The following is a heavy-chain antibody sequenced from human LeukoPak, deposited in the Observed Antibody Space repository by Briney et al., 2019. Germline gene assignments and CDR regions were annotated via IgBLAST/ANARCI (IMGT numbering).Heavy chain of an antibody. D-gene: IGHD2-2*01. CDR3: ARGGWGSVVVVPAAFDY. CDR2: ISSSSSYI. Sequence: GGSLRLSCAASGFTFSSYSMNWVRQAPGKGLEWVSSISSSSSYIYYADSVKGRFTISRDNAKNSLYLQMNSLRAEDTAVYYCARGGWGSVVVVPAAFDYWGQGTLVTDSS. J-gene: IGHJ4*02. CDR1: GFTFSSYS. V-gene: IGHV3-21*01.